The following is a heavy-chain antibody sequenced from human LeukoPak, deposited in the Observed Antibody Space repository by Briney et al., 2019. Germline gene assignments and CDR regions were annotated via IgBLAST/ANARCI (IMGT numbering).Heavy chain of an antibody. D-gene: IGHD4-11*01. V-gene: IGHV4-39*07. CDR1: GGSISSSSSY. Sequence: PSETLSLTCTVSGGSISSSSSYWGWIRQPPGKGLEWIGSIYYSGSTYYNPSLKSRVTISVDTSKNQFSLKLSSVTAADTAVYYCARDLQYQAFDYWGQGTLVTVSS. CDR3: ARDLQYQAFDY. CDR2: IYYSGST. J-gene: IGHJ4*02.